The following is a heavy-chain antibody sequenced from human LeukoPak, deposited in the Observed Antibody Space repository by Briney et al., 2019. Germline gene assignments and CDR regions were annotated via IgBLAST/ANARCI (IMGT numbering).Heavy chain of an antibody. CDR1: GFTLSTYS. CDR3: ARHYSSDSMFDAFDI. V-gene: IGHV3-74*01. D-gene: IGHD4-11*01. J-gene: IGHJ3*02. Sequence: GGSLRLSCAASGFTLSTYSTYWVRHAPAKGRVWVSCINSDGSVTTYPDYVKGRVTISRDNAKTTVYLKMNSLRAEDTAVYYCARHYSSDSMFDAFDIWGQGTMVTVSS. CDR2: INSDGSVT.